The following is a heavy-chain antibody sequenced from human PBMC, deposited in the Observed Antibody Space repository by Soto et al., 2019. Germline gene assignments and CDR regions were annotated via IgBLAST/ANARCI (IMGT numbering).Heavy chain of an antibody. Sequence: GGSLRLSCAASGFTFSSYAMSWVRQAPGKGLEWVSAISGSGGSTYYADSVKGRFTISRDNSKNTLYLQMNSLRAEDTAVYYCAKDGGGYYDFWNPNYYLDYWGQGTLVTVSS. CDR1: GFTFSSYA. J-gene: IGHJ4*02. CDR3: AKDGGGYYDFWNPNYYLDY. V-gene: IGHV3-23*01. CDR2: ISGSGGST. D-gene: IGHD3-3*01.